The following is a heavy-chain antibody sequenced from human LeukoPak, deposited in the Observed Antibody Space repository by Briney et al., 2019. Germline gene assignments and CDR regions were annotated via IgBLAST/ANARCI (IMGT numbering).Heavy chain of an antibody. CDR2: INPNSGGT. CDR1: GYTFNDYY. CDR3: ARDYREWELLLGY. V-gene: IGHV1-2*02. Sequence: ASVKVSCKASGYTFNDYYIHWVRQAPEQGLEWMGWINPNSGGTNYAQKFQGRVTMTRDTSISTAYMELSRLRSDDTAVYYCARDYREWELLLGYWGQGTLVTVSS. J-gene: IGHJ4*02. D-gene: IGHD1-26*01.